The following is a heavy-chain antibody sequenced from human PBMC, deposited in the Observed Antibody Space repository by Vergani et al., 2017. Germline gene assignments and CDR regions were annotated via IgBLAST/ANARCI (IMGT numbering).Heavy chain of an antibody. CDR3: AKDGGATIGVRGYFDY. CDR1: GFTFDDYA. CDR2: ISWNSGSI. Sequence: EVQLVESGGGLVQPGRSLRLSCAASGFTFDDYAMHWVRQAPGKGLEWVSGISWNSGSIGYADSVKGRFTISRDNAKNSLYLQMNSLRAEDTALYYCAKDGGATIGVRGYFDYWGQGTLVTVSS. V-gene: IGHV3-9*01. J-gene: IGHJ4*02. D-gene: IGHD5-12*01.